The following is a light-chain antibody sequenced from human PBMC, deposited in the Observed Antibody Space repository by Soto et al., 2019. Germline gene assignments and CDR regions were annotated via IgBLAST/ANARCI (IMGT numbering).Light chain of an antibody. J-gene: IGKJ5*01. CDR3: MQGSHFPIT. V-gene: IGKV2-30*01. CDR1: RSLVYSDGDIY. CDR2: KVS. Sequence: DVVMTQSPLSLPVTLGQPASISCRSSRSLVYSDGDIYLSWFRQGPGQSPRGXIYKVSNRDSGVPEIFSGSGAGTDFTRKISRVEAEDVGVYYCMQGSHFPITFGQGTRLEIK.